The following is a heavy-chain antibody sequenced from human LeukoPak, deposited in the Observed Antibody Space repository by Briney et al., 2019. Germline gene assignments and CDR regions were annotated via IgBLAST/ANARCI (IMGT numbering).Heavy chain of an antibody. CDR2: INHSGST. D-gene: IGHD1-26*01. J-gene: IGHJ2*01. Sequence: SETLSLTCAVYGGSFSGYYWSWIRQPPGKGLEWIGEINHSGSTNYNPSLKSRVTISVDTSKNQFSLKLSSVTAADTAVYYCARARYSGSYHPFRWYFDLWGRGTLVTVSS. CDR1: GGSFSGYY. V-gene: IGHV4-34*01. CDR3: ARARYSGSYHPFRWYFDL.